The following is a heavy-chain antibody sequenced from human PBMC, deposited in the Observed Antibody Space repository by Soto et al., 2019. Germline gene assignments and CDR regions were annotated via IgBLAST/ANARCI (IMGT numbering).Heavy chain of an antibody. D-gene: IGHD3-16*01. CDR1: GFTFNYYW. CDR2: VKPDGSAT. J-gene: IGHJ6*02. CDR3: ARDRERVTVNGGVALGAMEV. Sequence: GSLRLSCAASGFTFNYYWMTWVRQAPGKGLEWVANVKPDGSATFYADSLKGRFTISRGNAKNSVSLQMDSLRADDTAVYYCARDRERVTVNGGVALGAMEVWGHGTTVTVSS. V-gene: IGHV3-7*03.